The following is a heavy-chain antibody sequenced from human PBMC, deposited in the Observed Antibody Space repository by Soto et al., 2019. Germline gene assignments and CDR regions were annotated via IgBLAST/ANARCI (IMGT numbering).Heavy chain of an antibody. CDR1: GGTFSSYA. J-gene: IGHJ5*02. CDR2: IIPIFGTA. Sequence: QVQLVQSGAEVKKPGSSVKVSCKASGGTFSSYAISWVRQAPGQGLEWMGGIIPIFGTANYAQKFQGRVTITADKSTSTADMELSSLRSEDTAVYYCAREPTVYNCGGDCYHPWGQGTLVTVSS. D-gene: IGHD2-21*02. V-gene: IGHV1-69*06. CDR3: AREPTVYNCGGDCYHP.